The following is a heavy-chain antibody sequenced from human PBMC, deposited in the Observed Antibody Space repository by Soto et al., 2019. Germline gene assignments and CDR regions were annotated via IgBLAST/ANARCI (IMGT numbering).Heavy chain of an antibody. Sequence: QVKLVQSGAEEKKPGASVQVSCKASGYTFTSYAMHWVRQAPGQRLEWMGWINAGNGNTKYSQKFQGRVTITRDTSASTAYMELSSLRSEDTAVYYCARSSGYYLIDDYWGQGTLVTVSS. V-gene: IGHV1-3*05. CDR1: GYTFTSYA. D-gene: IGHD3-22*01. J-gene: IGHJ4*02. CDR2: INAGNGNT. CDR3: ARSSGYYLIDDY.